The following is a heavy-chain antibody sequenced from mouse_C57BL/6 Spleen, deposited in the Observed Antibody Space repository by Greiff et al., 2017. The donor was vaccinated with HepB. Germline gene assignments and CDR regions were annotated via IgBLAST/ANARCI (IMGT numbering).Heavy chain of an antibody. CDR2: IYPGDGDT. Sequence: VKLQESGPELVKPGASVKISCKASGYAFSSSWMNWVKQRPGKGLEWIGRIYPGDGDTNYNGKFKGKATLTADKSSSTAYMQLSSLTSEDSAVYFCARPYYYGSSPYSFDYWGQGTTLTVSS. J-gene: IGHJ2*01. CDR3: ARPYYYGSSPYSFDY. D-gene: IGHD1-1*01. V-gene: IGHV1-82*01. CDR1: GYAFSSSW.